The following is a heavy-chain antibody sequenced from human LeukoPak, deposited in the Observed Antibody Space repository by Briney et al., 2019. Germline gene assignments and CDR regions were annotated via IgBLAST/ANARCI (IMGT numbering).Heavy chain of an antibody. CDR2: ISTTSTYI. D-gene: IGHD3-10*01. Sequence: GGSLRLSCAASGFTFSSYSMAWVRQAPGKGLEWVSSISTTSTYIFYGDSVKGRFTISRDNAKNSLYLQMNNLGAEDTAVYYCAKTRGSGPFDYWGQGTLVTVSS. CDR3: AKTRGSGPFDY. V-gene: IGHV3-21*04. CDR1: GFTFSSYS. J-gene: IGHJ4*02.